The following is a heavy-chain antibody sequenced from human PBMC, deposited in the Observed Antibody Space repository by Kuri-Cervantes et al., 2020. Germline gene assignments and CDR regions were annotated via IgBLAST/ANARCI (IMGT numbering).Heavy chain of an antibody. D-gene: IGHD3-3*01. V-gene: IGHV1-2*04. CDR1: GYTFTGYY. J-gene: IGHJ4*02. CDR3: ASGVGSPTYFDY. CDR2: INPNSGGT. Sequence: ASVKVSCKASGYTFTGYYMHWVRQAPGQGLEWMGWINPNSGGTNCAQKFQGWVTMTRDTSISTAHMELSRLRSDDTAVYYCASGVGSPTYFDYWGQGTLVTVSS.